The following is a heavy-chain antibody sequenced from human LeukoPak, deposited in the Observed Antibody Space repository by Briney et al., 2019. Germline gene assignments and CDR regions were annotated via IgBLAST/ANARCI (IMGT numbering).Heavy chain of an antibody. CDR3: AKGSYDSSGYQGEYFDY. D-gene: IGHD3-22*01. V-gene: IGHV3-9*01. CDR1: GFTFDDYA. CDR2: ISWNSGSI. J-gene: IGHJ4*02. Sequence: GGSLRLSCAASGFTFDDYAMHWVRQAPGKGLEWVSGISWNSGSIGYADSVKGRFTISRDNAKNSLYPQMNSLRAEDTALYYCAKGSYDSSGYQGEYFDYWGQGTLVTVSS.